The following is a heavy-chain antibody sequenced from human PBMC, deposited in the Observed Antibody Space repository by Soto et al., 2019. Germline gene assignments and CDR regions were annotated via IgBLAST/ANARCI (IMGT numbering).Heavy chain of an antibody. Sequence: SETLSLTCAVYGGSFSGYYWSWIRQPPGKGLEWIGEIIHSGSTNYNPSLKSRVTMSVDTSKNQISLKLNSVTAADTAVYYCARGTGXDXGXXXXXXXXWGQGTLVTXXS. CDR3: ARGTGXDXGXXXXXXXX. CDR1: GGSFSGYY. V-gene: IGHV4-34*01. J-gene: IGHJ4*02. CDR2: IIHSGST.